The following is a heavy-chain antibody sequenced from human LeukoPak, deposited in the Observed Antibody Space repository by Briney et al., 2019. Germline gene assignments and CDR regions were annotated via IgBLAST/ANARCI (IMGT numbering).Heavy chain of an antibody. CDR2: IKQDGSEK. V-gene: IGHV3-7*01. CDR1: GFTFSSYW. Sequence: GGSLRLSCAASGFTFSSYWMSWVRQAPGKGLEWVANIKQDGSEKYYADSVKGRFTISRDNAKNSLYLQMNSLRAEDTAVYYCARVNSFTMIVVVITAYFDYWGQGTLVTVSS. J-gene: IGHJ4*02. D-gene: IGHD3-22*01. CDR3: ARVNSFTMIVVVITAYFDY.